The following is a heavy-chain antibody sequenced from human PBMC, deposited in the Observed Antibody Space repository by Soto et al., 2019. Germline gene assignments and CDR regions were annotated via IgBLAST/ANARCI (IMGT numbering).Heavy chain of an antibody. V-gene: IGHV1-3*01. CDR3: ARGGLGYCSGGSCYYFDY. D-gene: IGHD2-15*01. CDR2: INAGNGNT. CDR1: GYTFTSYA. Sequence: QVQLVQSGAEVKKPGASVKVSCKASGYTFTSYAMHWVRQAPGQRLEWMGWINAGNGNTKYSQKFQVRVTITRDTSASTAYMELSSLRSEDTAVYYCARGGLGYCSGGSCYYFDYWGQGTLVTVSS. J-gene: IGHJ4*02.